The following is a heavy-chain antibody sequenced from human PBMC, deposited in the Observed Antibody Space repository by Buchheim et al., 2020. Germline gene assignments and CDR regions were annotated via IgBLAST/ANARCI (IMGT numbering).Heavy chain of an antibody. CDR2: IRSAGG. V-gene: IGHV3-48*04. Sequence: EVQLAESGGGLIQPGGSLRLSCSASGLTFGEESMNWVRQAQGKGLDWISRIRSAGGSYAASVKGRFTISRDNAKSSLFYQLNSLRIEDTAVYFCVRDLSWSFDCWGQG. J-gene: IGHJ4*02. CDR3: VRDLSWSFDC. D-gene: IGHD3-3*01. CDR1: GLTFGEES.